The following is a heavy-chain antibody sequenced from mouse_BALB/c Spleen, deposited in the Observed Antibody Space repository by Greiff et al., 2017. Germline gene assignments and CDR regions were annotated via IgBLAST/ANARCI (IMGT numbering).Heavy chain of an antibody. J-gene: IGHJ4*01. Sequence: ESGPGLVKPSHSLSLTCSVTGYSITSGYYWNWIRQFPGNKLEWMGYISYDGSNNYNPSLKNRISITRDTSKNQFFLKLNSVTTKDTATYYCARAEGGPMDYWGQGISVTVSS. CDR2: ISYDGSN. CDR1: GYSITSGYY. CDR3: ARAEGGPMDY. V-gene: IGHV3-6*02.